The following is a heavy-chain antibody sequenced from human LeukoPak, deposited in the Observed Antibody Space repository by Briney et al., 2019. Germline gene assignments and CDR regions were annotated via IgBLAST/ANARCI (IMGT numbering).Heavy chain of an antibody. J-gene: IGHJ4*02. V-gene: IGHV3-30*02. D-gene: IGHD5-18*01. Sequence: GGSLRLSCAASGFTFSSYDMHWVRQAPGKGLEWVAFIRYDGSNKYYADSVKGRFTISRDNSKNTLYLQMNSLRAEDTAVYYCAKDFVGGYSYGYRENTPFDYWGQGTLVTVSS. CDR2: IRYDGSNK. CDR1: GFTFSSYD. CDR3: AKDFVGGYSYGYRENTPFDY.